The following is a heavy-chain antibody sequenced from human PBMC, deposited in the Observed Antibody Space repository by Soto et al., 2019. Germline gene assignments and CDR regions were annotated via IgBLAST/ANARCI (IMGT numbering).Heavy chain of an antibody. CDR1: GASISSYY. CDR3: ARGRYCLTGRCFPNWFDS. CDR2: IHNGERT. J-gene: IGHJ5*01. Sequence: SLTCSVSGASISSYYWSWFRQAPGKGLEYIGYIHNGERTNYNPSFESRVAISVDTSKSQFSLNVTSVTAADTAVYFCARGRYCLTGRCFPNWFDSWGQGALVTVSS. D-gene: IGHD7-27*01. V-gene: IGHV4-4*08.